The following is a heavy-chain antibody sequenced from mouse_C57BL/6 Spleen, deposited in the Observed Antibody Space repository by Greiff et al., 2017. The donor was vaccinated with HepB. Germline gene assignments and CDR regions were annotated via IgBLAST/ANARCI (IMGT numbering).Heavy chain of an antibody. CDR3: ARSGTAQATGYYAMDY. CDR1: GYTFTSYG. D-gene: IGHD3-2*02. V-gene: IGHV1-81*01. Sequence: QVQLKQSGAELARPGASVKLSCKASGYTFTSYGISWVKQRTGQGLEWIGEIYPRSGNTYYNEKFKGKATLTADKSSSTAYMELRSLTSEDSAVYFCARSGTAQATGYYAMDYWGQGTSVTVSS. J-gene: IGHJ4*01. CDR2: IYPRSGNT.